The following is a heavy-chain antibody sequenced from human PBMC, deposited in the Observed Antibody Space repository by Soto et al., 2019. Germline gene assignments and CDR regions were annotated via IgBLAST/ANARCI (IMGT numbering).Heavy chain of an antibody. D-gene: IGHD2-21*02. CDR1: GGSLKSGDYY. CDR3: ARGPCGGDCYPPDS. Sequence: SETLSLTCPVSGGSLKSGDYYWTWIRQPPGKGLEFIGYIYYSANTYYNPSLKSRVTISVDTSKNHLSPKLSSVTAADTAVYYCARGPCGGDCYPPDSWGQGTLVTVSS. J-gene: IGHJ4*02. CDR2: IYYSANT. V-gene: IGHV4-30-4*01.